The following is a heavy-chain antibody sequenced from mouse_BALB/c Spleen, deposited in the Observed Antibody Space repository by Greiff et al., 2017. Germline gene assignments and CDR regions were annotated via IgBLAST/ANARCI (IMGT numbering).Heavy chain of an antibody. D-gene: IGHD1-1*01. Sequence: QVQLQQSGAELVKPGASVKLSCKASGYTFTSYWMHWVKQRPGQGLEWIGEINPSNGRTNYNEKFKSKATLTVDKSSSTAYMQLSSLTSEDSAVYDCARGGSSFDYGGQGTTLTVSS. J-gene: IGHJ2*01. CDR1: GYTFTSYW. CDR3: ARGGSSFDY. CDR2: INPSNGRT. V-gene: IGHV1S81*02.